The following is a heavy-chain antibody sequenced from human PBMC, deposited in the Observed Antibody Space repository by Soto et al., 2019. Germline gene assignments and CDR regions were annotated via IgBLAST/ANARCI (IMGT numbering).Heavy chain of an antibody. CDR2: MWSDGAKT. CDR3: ARGRRNPPSVYYYFSMDV. Sequence: QVQMEQSGGGVVQPGRSLRLSCAASGFSLTSYGLQWVRQAPGKGREWVAGMWSDGAKTAYAESVKGRFIVSRDTSENSVHLQMNSLRGEDTAVYYCARGRRNPPSVYYYFSMDVWGTGSTVTVS. J-gene: IGHJ6*03. D-gene: IGHD1-1*01. V-gene: IGHV3-33*01. CDR1: GFSLTSYG.